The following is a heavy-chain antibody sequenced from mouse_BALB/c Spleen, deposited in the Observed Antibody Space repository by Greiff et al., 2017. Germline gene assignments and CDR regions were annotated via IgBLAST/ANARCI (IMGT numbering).Heavy chain of an antibody. CDR1: GYTFTSYW. CDR3: AREYYGSSD. D-gene: IGHD1-1*01. J-gene: IGHJ3*01. V-gene: IGHV1S81*02. Sequence: QVQLQQPGAELVKPGASVKLSCKASGYTFTSYWMHWVKQRPGQGLEWIGEINPSNGRTNYNEKFKSKATLTVDKSSSTAYMQLSSLTSEDSAVYYCAREYYGSSDWGQGTLVTVSA. CDR2: INPSNGRT.